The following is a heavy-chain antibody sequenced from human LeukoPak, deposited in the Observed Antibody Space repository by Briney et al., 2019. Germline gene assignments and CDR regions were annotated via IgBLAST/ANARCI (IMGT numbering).Heavy chain of an antibody. J-gene: IGHJ4*02. D-gene: IGHD3-16*02. CDR1: GFTVSSNY. CDR2: IYSGGST. CDR3: ARGPPYDYVWGSYRLAAGGIDY. Sequence: GGSLRLSCAASGFTVSSNYMSWVRQAPGKGLEWVSVIYSGGSTYYADFVKGRFTISRDNFKNTLYLQMNSLRAEDTAVYYCARGPPYDYVWGSYRLAAGGIDYWGQGTLVTVSS. V-gene: IGHV3-53*01.